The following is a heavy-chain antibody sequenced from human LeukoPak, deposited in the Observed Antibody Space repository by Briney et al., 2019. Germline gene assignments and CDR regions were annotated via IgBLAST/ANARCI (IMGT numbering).Heavy chain of an antibody. V-gene: IGHV3-30*09. CDR3: ARAQRSGWYPVSDQLADY. CDR1: GFTFSSYA. J-gene: IGHJ4*02. CDR2: ISYDGSNK. Sequence: GGSLRLSCAASGFTFSSYAMHWVRQAPGKGLEWVAVISYDGSNKYYADSVKGRFAISRDNSKNTLYLQMNSLRAEDTAVYYCARAQRSGWYPVSDQLADYWGQGTLVTVSS. D-gene: IGHD6-19*01.